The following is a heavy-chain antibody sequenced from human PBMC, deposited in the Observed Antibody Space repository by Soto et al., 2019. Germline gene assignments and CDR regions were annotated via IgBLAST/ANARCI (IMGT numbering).Heavy chain of an antibody. V-gene: IGHV4-39*01. CDR1: GGSISSSSYY. CDR3: ASFDLAARLFDY. CDR2: IYYSGST. D-gene: IGHD6-6*01. Sequence: SETLSLTCTVSGGSISSSSYYWGWIRQPPGKGLEWIGSIYYSGSTYYNPSLKSRVTISVDTSKNQFSLKLSSVTAADTAVYYCASFDLAARLFDYWGQGTLVTVSS. J-gene: IGHJ4*02.